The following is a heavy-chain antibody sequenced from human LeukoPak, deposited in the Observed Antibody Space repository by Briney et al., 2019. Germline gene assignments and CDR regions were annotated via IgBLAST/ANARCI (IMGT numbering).Heavy chain of an antibody. J-gene: IGHJ3*02. CDR1: GFTFRNYW. CDR3: ARMNYYANKGPDAFDI. D-gene: IGHD3-10*01. CDR2: IKEDGSET. Sequence: PGGSLRLSCAASGFTFRNYWMTWVRQAPGKGLEWLANIKEDGSETFYVDSVEGRFTISRDNAKNSLYLQMTSLRTEDTAVYSCARMNYYANKGPDAFDIWGQGTMVTVSS. V-gene: IGHV3-7*01.